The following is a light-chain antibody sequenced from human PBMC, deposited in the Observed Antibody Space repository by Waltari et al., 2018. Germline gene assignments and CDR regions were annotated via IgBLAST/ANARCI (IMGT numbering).Light chain of an antibody. CDR3: QQYNNWPPWT. V-gene: IGKV3-15*01. Sequence: EVVMTQSPATLSVSPGERDTLSCRASQSVSSNLAWYQQKPGQATRLLIYGASTRATGIPARFSGSGSGTEFTLTISSLQSEDFAVYYCQQYNNWPPWTFGQGTKVEIK. CDR2: GAS. J-gene: IGKJ1*01. CDR1: QSVSSN.